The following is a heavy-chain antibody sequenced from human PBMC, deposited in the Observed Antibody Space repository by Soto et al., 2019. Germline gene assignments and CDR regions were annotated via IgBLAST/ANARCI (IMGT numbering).Heavy chain of an antibody. J-gene: IGHJ4*02. D-gene: IGHD6-13*01. CDR1: GDTVSSSSAA. CDR3: ASQIAATGKSGTFDY. CDR2: TYYRSTWGN. V-gene: IGHV6-1*01. Sequence: QVQLQQSGPGLVKPSQTLSLTCAISGDTVSSSSAAWTWIRQSPSRGLEWLGRTYYRSTWGNDYAISVKSRITNNPDTSTNHFSLHLNSVTPEDTAVYYCASQIAATGKSGTFDYWGQGTLVTVSS.